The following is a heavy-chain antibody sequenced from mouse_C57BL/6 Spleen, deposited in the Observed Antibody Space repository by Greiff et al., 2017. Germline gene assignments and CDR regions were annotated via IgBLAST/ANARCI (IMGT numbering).Heavy chain of an antibody. CDR3: AIYSYDYYAMDY. CDR1: GYAFSSSW. J-gene: IGHJ4*01. CDR2: IYPGDGDT. D-gene: IGHD2-10*02. Sequence: VQRVESGPELVKPGASVKISCKASGYAFSSSWMNWVKQRPGKGLEWIGRIYPGDGDTKYTGKFKGKATLTADTYSSTAYMQLSSLTSEDSAVYYCAIYSYDYYAMDYWGQGTSVTVSS. V-gene: IGHV1-82*01.